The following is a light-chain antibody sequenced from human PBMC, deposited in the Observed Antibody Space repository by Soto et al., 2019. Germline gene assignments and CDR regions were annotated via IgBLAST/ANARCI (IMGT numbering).Light chain of an antibody. CDR3: QQSFSIPLS. V-gene: IGKV1-39*01. CDR1: QNSSTY. CDR2: AVS. J-gene: IGKJ2*03. Sequence: IQMTQSPSSLAASVGDRVTITCRASQNSSTYLNWYQHKPGTAPKLLIHAVSTLQTGVPSRFSGSGSGTDFTLSITSLQPEDFATYYCQQSFSIPLSFGQGTKLEIK.